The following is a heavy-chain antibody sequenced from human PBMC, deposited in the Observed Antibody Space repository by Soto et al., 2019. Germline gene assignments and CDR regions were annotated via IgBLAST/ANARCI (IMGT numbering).Heavy chain of an antibody. CDR2: TRNKAKSYTT. CDR1: GFTISDHY. J-gene: IGHJ4*02. Sequence: EVQLVESGGGLLQPGGSLRLSCAASGFTISDHYMDWVRQAPGKGLEWVGRTRNKAKSYTTDYAASVKGGFTISRDDSKNSLYLQMNSLKSEDTAVYYCARYDYGDVDYWGQGTLVTVSS. V-gene: IGHV3-72*01. CDR3: ARYDYGDVDY. D-gene: IGHD4-17*01.